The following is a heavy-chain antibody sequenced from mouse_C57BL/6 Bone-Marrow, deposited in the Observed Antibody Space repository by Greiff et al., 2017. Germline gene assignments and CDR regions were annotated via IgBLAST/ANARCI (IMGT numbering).Heavy chain of an antibody. J-gene: IGHJ1*03. V-gene: IGHV1-50*01. D-gene: IGHD2-12*01. CDR2: IVPSDSCT. CDR3: ARLRLYDPYWYFDV. Sequence: QVQLQQPGAELVKPWASVKLSCKASGYTFTSYWIQWVKQRPGQGLEWIGEIVPSDSCTNYNQKFKGKATLTVDTSSSTAYMQLISLTSEDSAVYYCARLRLYDPYWYFDVWGTGTTVTVSS. CDR1: GYTFTSYW.